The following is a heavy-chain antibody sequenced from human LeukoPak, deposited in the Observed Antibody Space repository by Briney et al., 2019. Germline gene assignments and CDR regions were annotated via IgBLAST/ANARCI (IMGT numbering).Heavy chain of an antibody. J-gene: IGHJ6*03. V-gene: IGHV3-30*02. CDR3: AKDTVKVTTIRRVPHYMDV. D-gene: IGHD5-12*01. CDR2: IRYDGSNK. CDR1: GFTFSSYA. Sequence: GSLRLSCAASGFTFSSYAMSWVRQAPGKGLEWVTFIRYDGSNKYYADSVKGRFITSRDNSKNTLYLQMNSLRAEDTAVYYCAKDTVKVTTIRRVPHYMDVWGKGTTVTISS.